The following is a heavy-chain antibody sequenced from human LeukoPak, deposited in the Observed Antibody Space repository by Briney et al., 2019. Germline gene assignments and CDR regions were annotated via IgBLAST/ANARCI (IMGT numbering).Heavy chain of an antibody. CDR3: AKDLGRLQFYFDF. CDR2: TTWDGGNT. CDR1: GFTFDYYT. Sequence: GGSLRLSCAASGFTFDYYTMHWVRQAPGKGLEWVSLTTWDGGNTNYAESVRGRFTVSRDNSKNSVYLQMNFVRTDDTALYYCAKDLGRLQFYFDFWGRETLVTVSS. D-gene: IGHD6-25*01. J-gene: IGHJ4*02. V-gene: IGHV3-43*01.